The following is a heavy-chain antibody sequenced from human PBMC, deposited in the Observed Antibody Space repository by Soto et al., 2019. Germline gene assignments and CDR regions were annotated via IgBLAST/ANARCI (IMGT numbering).Heavy chain of an antibody. J-gene: IGHJ4*02. V-gene: IGHV4-59*08. CDR2: IYYSGST. Sequence: PSETLSLTCNASGGSISSYYWSWIRQPPGKGLEWIGYIYYSGSTNYNPSLKSRVTISVDTSKNQFSLKLSSVTAADTAVYYCARQNGSGWDPHYFDYWGQGTLVTVSS. D-gene: IGHD6-19*01. CDR3: ARQNGSGWDPHYFDY. CDR1: GGSISSYY.